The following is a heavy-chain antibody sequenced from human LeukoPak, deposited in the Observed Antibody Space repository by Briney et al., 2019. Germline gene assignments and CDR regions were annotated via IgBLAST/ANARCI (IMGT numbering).Heavy chain of an antibody. J-gene: IGHJ4*02. CDR2: ISYDGSNK. V-gene: IGHV3-30*18. CDR1: GFIFSDHY. Sequence: GGSLRLSCAASGFIFSDHYMDWVRQAPGKGLEWVAVISYDGSNKYYADSVKGRFTISRDNSKNTLYLQMNSLRAEDTAVYYCAKDLTESYSGYVYWGQGTLVTVSS. D-gene: IGHD5-12*01. CDR3: AKDLTESYSGYVY.